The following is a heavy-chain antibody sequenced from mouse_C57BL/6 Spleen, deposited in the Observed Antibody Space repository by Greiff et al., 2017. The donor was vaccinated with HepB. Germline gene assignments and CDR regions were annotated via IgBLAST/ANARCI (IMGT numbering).Heavy chain of an antibody. Sequence: EVKLMESGGGLVKPGGSLKLSCAASGFTFSSYAMSWVRQTPEKRLEWVATISDGGSYTYYPDNVKGRFTISRDNAKNNLYLQMSHLKSEDTAMYYCARDPTVVGAMDYWGQGTSVTVSS. CDR2: ISDGGSYT. CDR3: ARDPTVVGAMDY. CDR1: GFTFSSYA. V-gene: IGHV5-4*01. D-gene: IGHD1-1*01. J-gene: IGHJ4*01.